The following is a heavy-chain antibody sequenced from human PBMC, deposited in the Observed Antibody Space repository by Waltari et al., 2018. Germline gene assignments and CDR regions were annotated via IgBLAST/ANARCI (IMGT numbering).Heavy chain of an antibody. CDR1: GFTFSTYS. CDR2: ISSSSGTI. D-gene: IGHD3-22*01. J-gene: IGHJ4*02. V-gene: IGHV3-48*01. CDR3: ARVQVYASSVIIEDY. Sequence: EVQLVESEGGLVHPGGSLRLSCAASGFTFSTYSMNWVRQAPGKGLEWVSYISSSSGTIYYADSVKGRFTISRDNAENSLFLQMNSLRAEDTAVYYCARVQVYASSVIIEDYWGQGTLVTVSS.